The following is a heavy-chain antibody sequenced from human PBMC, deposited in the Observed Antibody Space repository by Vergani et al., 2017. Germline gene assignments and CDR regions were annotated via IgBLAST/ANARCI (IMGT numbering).Heavy chain of an antibody. D-gene: IGHD5-24*01. CDR1: GGSISSGDYY. Sequence: QVQLQESGPGLVKPSQTLSLTCTVSGGSISSGDYYWSWIRQPPGKGLEWIGRIYTSGSTNYNPSLKSRVTISVDTSKNQFSLKLSSVTAADTAVYYCAREAKDGSTIRDYWGQGTLVTVSS. J-gene: IGHJ4*02. CDR2: IYTSGST. V-gene: IGHV4-61*02. CDR3: AREAKDGSTIRDY.